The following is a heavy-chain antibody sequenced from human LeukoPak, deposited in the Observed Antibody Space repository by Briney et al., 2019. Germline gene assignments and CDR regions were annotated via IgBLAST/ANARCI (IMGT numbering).Heavy chain of an antibody. CDR2: VNNDGSAT. J-gene: IGHJ4*02. Sequence: PGRSLRLSCAASGFSFSGYWMHWVRQAPGKGLVWVSHVNNDGSATTYADSVKGRFTISRDNAKNTVDLQMNSLRAEDTAVYYCARGGWGTAIAYLGQGTLVTVSS. CDR1: GFSFSGYW. V-gene: IGHV3-74*01. D-gene: IGHD1-7*01. CDR3: ARGGWGTAIAY.